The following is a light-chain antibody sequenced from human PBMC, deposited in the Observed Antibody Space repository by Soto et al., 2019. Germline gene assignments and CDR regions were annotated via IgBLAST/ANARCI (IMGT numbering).Light chain of an antibody. Sequence: QSVLTQPASVSGSPGQSITISCTGTSSEVGGDNYVSWYQQHPGKAPKLMIYDVSDRPSGVSNRFSGSKSGNTASLTISGLQAEDEADYYCCSYTSSSTPNYVFGIGTKVTVL. CDR1: SSEVGGDNY. CDR3: CSYTSSSTPNYV. J-gene: IGLJ1*01. V-gene: IGLV2-14*01. CDR2: DVS.